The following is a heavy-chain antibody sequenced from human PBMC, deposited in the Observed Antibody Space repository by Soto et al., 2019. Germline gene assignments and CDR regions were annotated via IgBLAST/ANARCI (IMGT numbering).Heavy chain of an antibody. CDR2: IVVGSGNT. CDR1: GFTFTSSA. D-gene: IGHD5-18*01. J-gene: IGHJ4*02. Sequence: SVKVSWKSSGFTFTSSAMQWVRQARGQRLEWIGWIVVGSGNTNYAQKFQERVTITRDMSTSTAYMELSSLRSEDMAVYYCASFVVHTAMGYIDYWCQGTLLTL. CDR3: ASFVVHTAMGYIDY. V-gene: IGHV1-58*02.